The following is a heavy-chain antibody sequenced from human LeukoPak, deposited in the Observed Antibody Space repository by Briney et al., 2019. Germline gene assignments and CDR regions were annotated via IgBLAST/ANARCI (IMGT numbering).Heavy chain of an antibody. J-gene: IGHJ4*02. CDR1: GYTFTGYY. CDR2: IIPIFGTA. V-gene: IGHV1-69*13. CDR3: ARFCVVVPAAGSYYFDY. Sequence: SVKVSCKASGYTFTGYYMHWVRQAPGQGLEWMGGIIPIFGTANYAKKFQGRVTITADESTSTAYMELSSLRSVDTAVYYCARFCVVVPAAGSYYFDYWGQGTLVTVSS. D-gene: IGHD2-2*01.